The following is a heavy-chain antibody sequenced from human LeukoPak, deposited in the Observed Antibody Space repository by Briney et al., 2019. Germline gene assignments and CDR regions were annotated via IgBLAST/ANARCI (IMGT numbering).Heavy chain of an antibody. CDR2: ISYDGSNK. Sequence: GGSLRLSCAASGFTFSSYGMHWVRQAPGKGLEWVAVISYDGSNKYYADSVKGRFTISRDNSKNTLYLQMNSLRAEDTAVYYCAKGPIVVVPAAIGGHFDYWGQGTLVTVSS. V-gene: IGHV3-30*18. CDR1: GFTFSSYG. CDR3: AKGPIVVVPAAIGGHFDY. J-gene: IGHJ4*02. D-gene: IGHD2-2*02.